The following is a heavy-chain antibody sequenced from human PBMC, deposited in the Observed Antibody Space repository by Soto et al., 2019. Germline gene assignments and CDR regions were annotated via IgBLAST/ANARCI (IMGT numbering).Heavy chain of an antibody. CDR3: ARAYTGRLPRRADYYYAMDV. V-gene: IGHV3-13*05. Sequence: GGSLRLSCATSGFTFSNFDMHCVRQVPGKGLEWVSAIGAARDPYYLGSVKGRFTISRENAKNSVYLQMNDLRAGDSAVYYCARAYTGRLPRRADYYYAMDVWGQGTTVTVS. D-gene: IGHD2-2*02. J-gene: IGHJ6*02. CDR2: IGAARDP. CDR1: GFTFSNFD.